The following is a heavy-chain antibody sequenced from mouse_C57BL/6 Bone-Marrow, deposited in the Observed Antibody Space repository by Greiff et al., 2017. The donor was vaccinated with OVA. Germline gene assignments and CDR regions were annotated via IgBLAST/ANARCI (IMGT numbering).Heavy chain of an antibody. V-gene: IGHV1-78*01. D-gene: IGHD1-1*01. J-gene: IGHJ2*01. CDR1: GFTFTDHT. CDR2: IYPRDGST. Sequence: QVQLQQSDAELVKPGASVKISCKVSGFTFTDHTIPWMKQRPEQGLEWIGYIYPRDGSTKYYEKFKGKATLTADKSSSTAYMQSNSLTSEDSAVYFSARDDYYGSDYWGQGTTLTVSS. CDR3: ARDDYYGSDY.